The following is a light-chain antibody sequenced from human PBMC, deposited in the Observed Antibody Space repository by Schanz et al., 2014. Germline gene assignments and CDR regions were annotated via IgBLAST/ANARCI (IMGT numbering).Light chain of an antibody. CDR3: SSYTGSYTYWV. Sequence: QSALTQPASVSGSPGQSITISCTGTSSDVGGYNYVSWYQQHPGKAPKLMIYEGSKRPSGVSNRFSGSKSGNTASLTISGLQAEDEADYYCSSYTGSYTYWVFRGGTKLTVL. CDR1: SSDVGGYNY. J-gene: IGLJ3*02. CDR2: EGS. V-gene: IGLV2-14*01.